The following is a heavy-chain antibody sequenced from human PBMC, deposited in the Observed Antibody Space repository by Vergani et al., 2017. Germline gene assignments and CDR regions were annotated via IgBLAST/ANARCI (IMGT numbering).Heavy chain of an antibody. V-gene: IGHV3-30*18. J-gene: IGHJ4*02. CDR1: GLMFNNYG. D-gene: IGHD3-22*01. CDR2: ISSDGSNK. CDR3: VNGYYYDQSGLASFDY. Sequence: QVQLVESGGGVVQPGRSLRLSCETSGLMFNNYGMHWVRQAPGKGLEWVAVISSDGSNKHYADSVKGRFTISRDNSQKTLYLQMDSLTAEETAIYFCVNGYYYDQSGLASFDYWGQGTLVTVSS.